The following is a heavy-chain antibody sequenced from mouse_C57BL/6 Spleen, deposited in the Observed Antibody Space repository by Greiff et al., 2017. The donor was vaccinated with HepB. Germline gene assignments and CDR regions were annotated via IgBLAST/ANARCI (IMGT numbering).Heavy chain of an antibody. V-gene: IGHV1-72*01. CDR3: AREDYDEYFDV. D-gene: IGHD2-4*01. CDR2: IDPNSGGT. CDR1: GYTFTSYW. J-gene: IGHJ1*03. Sequence: QVHVKQPGAELVKPGASVKLSCKASGYTFTSYWMHWVKQRPGRGLEWIGRIDPNSGGTKYNEKFKSKATLTVDKPSSTAYMQLSSLTSEDSAVYYCAREDYDEYFDVWGTGTTVTVSS.